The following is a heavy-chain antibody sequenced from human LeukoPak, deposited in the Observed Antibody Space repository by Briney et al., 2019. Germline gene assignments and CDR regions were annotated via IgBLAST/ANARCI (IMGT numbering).Heavy chain of an antibody. D-gene: IGHD5-18*01. Sequence: PGGSLRLSCAASGFIFNSYSMNWVRQAPGKGLEWVSYISSSGRNIYYTDSVKGRFTISRDNAKNSLYLQMNSLRAEDTAVYYCARDLVQLWSKDFWGQGTLVTVSS. V-gene: IGHV3-48*04. CDR1: GFIFNSYS. J-gene: IGHJ4*02. CDR3: ARDLVQLWSKDF. CDR2: ISSSGRNI.